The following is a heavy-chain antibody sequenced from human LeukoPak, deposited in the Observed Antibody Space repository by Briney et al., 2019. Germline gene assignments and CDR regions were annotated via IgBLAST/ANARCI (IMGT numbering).Heavy chain of an antibody. V-gene: IGHV5-51*01. CDR2: IYPGDSDT. CDR3: ARLGKTTAVTRVYYYYYYMDV. CDR1: GYSFTSYW. D-gene: IGHD4-23*01. Sequence: GESLKISCKGSGYSFTSYWIGWVRQMPGKGLEWMGIIYPGDSDTRYSPSFQGQVTISADKSISTAYLQWSSLKASDTAMYYCARLGKTTAVTRVYYYYYYMDVWGKGTTVTVSS. J-gene: IGHJ6*03.